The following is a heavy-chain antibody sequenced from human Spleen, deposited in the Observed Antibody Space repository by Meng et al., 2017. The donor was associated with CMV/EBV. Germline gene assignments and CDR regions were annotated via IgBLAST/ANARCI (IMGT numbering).Heavy chain of an antibody. Sequence: CKASGYTFTGNYMHWVRQAPGQGFEWMGRINPNSGGTNYAQKFQGRVTMTRDTSINTAYMELSSLRSDDTAVYYCARQYSSSWVPFDYWGQGTLVTVSS. J-gene: IGHJ4*02. CDR2: INPNSGGT. CDR3: ARQYSSSWVPFDY. CDR1: GYTFTGNY. V-gene: IGHV1-2*06. D-gene: IGHD6-13*01.